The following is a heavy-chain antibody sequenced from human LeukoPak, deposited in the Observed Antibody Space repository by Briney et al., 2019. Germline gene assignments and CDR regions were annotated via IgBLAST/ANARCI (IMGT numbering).Heavy chain of an antibody. CDR2: TYYGGST. CDR3: ARQCSSTSCYSY. J-gene: IGHJ4*02. D-gene: IGHD2-2*01. CDR1: GGSISSSTYY. V-gene: IGHV4-39*01. Sequence: SETLSLTCTVSGGSISSSTYYWGWIRQPPGKGLEWIGNTYYGGSTFYNPSLKSRVTISLDTSKNQFSLKLSSVTAADTAVYFCARQCSSTSCYSYWGQGTLVTVSS.